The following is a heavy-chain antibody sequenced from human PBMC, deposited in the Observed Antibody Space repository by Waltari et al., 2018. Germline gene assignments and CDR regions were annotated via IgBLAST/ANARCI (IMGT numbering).Heavy chain of an antibody. CDR3: ARESANDWSPFDL. V-gene: IGHV4-59*01. CDR2: IYYTGRT. Sequence: QVQLQESGPGLVKPSETLSLTCTVSGGSMTQYYWSWLRQPPGKGLEWIGYIYYTGRTNYNPSFDSRVSISVDMSKNQFSLRLNSVTAADTAMYFCARESANDWSPFDLWGQGTLVIVSS. D-gene: IGHD3-9*01. CDR1: GGSMTQYY. J-gene: IGHJ4*02.